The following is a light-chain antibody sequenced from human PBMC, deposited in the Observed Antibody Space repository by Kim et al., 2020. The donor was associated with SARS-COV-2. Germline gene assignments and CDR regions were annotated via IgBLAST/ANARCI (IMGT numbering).Light chain of an antibody. CDR2: YDD. CDR1: SSNIGRNA. V-gene: IGLV1-36*01. CDR3: AVWDDSLNGRV. Sequence: QSVLAQPPSVSEAPRQRVTISCSGSSSNIGRNAVDWYQQLPGKAPKLLIYYDDLLPSGVSDRFSGSKSGTSASLAISGLQSEDEADYYCAVWDDSLNGRVFGRGTQLTVL. J-gene: IGLJ3*02.